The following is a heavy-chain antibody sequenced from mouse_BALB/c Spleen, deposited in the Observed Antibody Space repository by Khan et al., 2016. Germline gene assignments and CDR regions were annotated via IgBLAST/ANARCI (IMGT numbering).Heavy chain of an antibody. CDR3: AREGITSVVAKGLDY. Sequence: EVQLQESGPELVKPGASVKVSCKASGYAFTSYNMYWVKQSYGKSLEWIGYIAPYTGGTNYTQKFKGKATLTVAKYSSPAYMHPNSLTSGDYAVYYCAREGITSVVAKGLDYWGQGTTRTVAS. CDR1: GYAFTSYN. V-gene: IGHV1S135*01. CDR2: IAPYTGGT. D-gene: IGHD1-1*01. J-gene: IGHJ2*01.